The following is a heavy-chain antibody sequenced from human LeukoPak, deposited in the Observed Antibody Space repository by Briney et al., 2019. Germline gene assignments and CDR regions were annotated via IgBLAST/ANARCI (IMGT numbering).Heavy chain of an antibody. Sequence: ASVKVSCKASGYTFTGYYMHWVRQAPGQGLEWMGWINPNSGGTNYAQKFQGRVTMTRDTSISTAYMELSRLRSDDTAVYYCARGADDYCSGGSCYSFLKLPEYYFDYRGQGTLVTVSS. V-gene: IGHV1-2*02. J-gene: IGHJ4*02. D-gene: IGHD2-15*01. CDR3: ARGADDYCSGGSCYSFLKLPEYYFDY. CDR2: INPNSGGT. CDR1: GYTFTGYY.